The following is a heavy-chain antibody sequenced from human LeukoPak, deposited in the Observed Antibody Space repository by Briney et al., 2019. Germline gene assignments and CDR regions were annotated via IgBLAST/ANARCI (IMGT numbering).Heavy chain of an antibody. D-gene: IGHD3-22*01. V-gene: IGHV4-34*01. Sequence: SETLSLTCAVSGGSFSGYYWTWIRQPPGKGLEWIGEINHSGSANYNPSLKSRVTISVDTSKDQFSLKLSSVTAADTAVYYCARQAMYYYDSSGYYYVRSPFDYWGQGTLATVSS. J-gene: IGHJ4*02. CDR2: INHSGSA. CDR1: GGSFSGYY. CDR3: ARQAMYYYDSSGYYYVRSPFDY.